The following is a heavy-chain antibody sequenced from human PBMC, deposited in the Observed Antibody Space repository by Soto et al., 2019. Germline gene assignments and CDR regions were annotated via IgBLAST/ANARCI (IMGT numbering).Heavy chain of an antibody. CDR1: GGTFSSYA. V-gene: IGHV1-69*13. J-gene: IGHJ4*02. D-gene: IGHD6-13*01. CDR3: ASSAAAGTFYFDY. Sequence: SVKVSCKASGGTFSSYAISWVRQAPGQGLEWMGGIIPIFGTANYAQKFRGRVTITADESTSTAYMELSSLRSEDTAVYYCASSAAAGTFYFDYWGQGTLVTVSS. CDR2: IIPIFGTA.